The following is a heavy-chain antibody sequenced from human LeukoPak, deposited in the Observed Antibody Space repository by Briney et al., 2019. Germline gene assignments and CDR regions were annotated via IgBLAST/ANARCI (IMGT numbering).Heavy chain of an antibody. CDR2: MNPNSGNT. V-gene: IGHV1-8*01. D-gene: IGHD6-13*01. J-gene: IGHJ4*02. CDR3: ATGPSIAAAGTTDY. CDR1: GYTFTSYD. Sequence: ASVKVSCKASGYTFTSYDINWVRQATGQGLEWMGWMNPNSGNTGYAQKFQGRVTMTEDTSTDTAYMELSSLRSEDTAVYYCATGPSIAAAGTTDYWGQGTLVTVSS.